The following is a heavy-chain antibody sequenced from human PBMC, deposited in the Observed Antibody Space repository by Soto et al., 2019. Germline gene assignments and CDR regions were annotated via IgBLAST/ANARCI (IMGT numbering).Heavy chain of an antibody. D-gene: IGHD1-1*01. V-gene: IGHV3-23*01. CDR3: AKLYWNPRYFDY. J-gene: IGHJ4*02. CDR1: GFTFTNVA. CDR2: ITDSGGST. Sequence: HPGGSLRLSCAASGFTFTNVAMTWVRQAPGKGLEWVSTITDSGGSTGYADSVKGRFTISRDNSKSTLYLQMNNLRADDTAVYYCAKLYWNPRYFDYWGQGARVTVSS.